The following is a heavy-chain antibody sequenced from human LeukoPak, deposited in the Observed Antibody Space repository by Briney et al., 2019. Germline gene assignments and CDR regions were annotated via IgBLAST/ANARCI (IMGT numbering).Heavy chain of an antibody. CDR3: ARENTDAFDI. J-gene: IGHJ3*02. CDR1: GDSISGNY. CDR2: IYYSGST. D-gene: IGHD2/OR15-2a*01. V-gene: IGHV4-59*12. Sequence: SETLSLTCTVSGDSISGNYWTWIGQPPGKGLEWIGYIYYSGSTNYNASLKSRVTISVDTSKNQFSLKLSSVTAADTAVYYCARENTDAFDIWGQGTMVTVSS.